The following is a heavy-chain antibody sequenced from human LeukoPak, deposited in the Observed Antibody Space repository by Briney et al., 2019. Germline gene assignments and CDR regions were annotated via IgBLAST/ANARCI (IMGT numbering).Heavy chain of an antibody. D-gene: IGHD3-22*01. Sequence: PGGSLRLSCAASGFTFSSYSMNWVRQAPGKGLEWVSSISSSSSYVCYADSVKGRFTISRDNAKNSLCLQMNSLRAEDTAVYYCARHVVAVGFDYWGQGTLVTVSS. CDR2: ISSSSSYV. V-gene: IGHV3-21*01. CDR1: GFTFSSYS. CDR3: ARHVVAVGFDY. J-gene: IGHJ4*02.